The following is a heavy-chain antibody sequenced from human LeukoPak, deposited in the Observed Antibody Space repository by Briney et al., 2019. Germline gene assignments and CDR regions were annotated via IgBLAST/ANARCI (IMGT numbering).Heavy chain of an antibody. Sequence: PGGSLRLSCAASGFTLSSYAMNWVRQAPGKGLEWLSYVSSMSTTIYYADSVKGRFTISRDNAKNSLYLQMNSLRDEDTAVYYCARDFWRGRDYWGQGTLVTVFS. CDR3: ARDFWRGRDY. V-gene: IGHV3-48*02. D-gene: IGHD3-3*01. CDR1: GFTLSSYA. CDR2: VSSMSTTI. J-gene: IGHJ4*02.